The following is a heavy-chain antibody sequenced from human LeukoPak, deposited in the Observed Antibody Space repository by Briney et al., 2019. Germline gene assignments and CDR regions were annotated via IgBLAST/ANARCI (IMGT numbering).Heavy chain of an antibody. J-gene: IGHJ6*02. V-gene: IGHV3-53*01. CDR3: ARDQADYDILTGYPYYYYGMDV. CDR2: IYSGGST. CDR1: GFTVSSNY. Sequence: GGSLRLSCAASGFTVSSNYMSWVRQAPGRGLEWVSVIYSGGSTYYADSVKGRFTISRDNSKNTLYLQMNSLRAEDTAVYYCARDQADYDILTGYPYYYYGMDVWGQGTTVTVSS. D-gene: IGHD3-9*01.